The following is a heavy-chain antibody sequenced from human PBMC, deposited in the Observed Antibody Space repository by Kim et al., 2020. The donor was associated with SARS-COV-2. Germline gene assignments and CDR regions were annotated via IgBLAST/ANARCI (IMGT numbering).Heavy chain of an antibody. CDR3: ANTGSGSYWLIDY. D-gene: IGHD1-26*01. J-gene: IGHJ4*02. V-gene: IGHV3-30*02. Sequence: YADSVKGRFTISRDNSKNTLYLQMNSLGAEDTAVYYCANTGSGSYWLIDYWGQGTLVTVSS.